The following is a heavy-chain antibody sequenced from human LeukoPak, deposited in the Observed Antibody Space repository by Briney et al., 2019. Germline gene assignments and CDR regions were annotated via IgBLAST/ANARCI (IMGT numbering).Heavy chain of an antibody. Sequence: GGSLRLSCAASGFIFGSYAMHWVRQAPGKGLQWLAVISYDGGKTYYADSVEGRFTISRDNSKSTVYLEINSLRSEDTAIYYCARGFNDFWSGSQLEYWGQGTLVTVSS. V-gene: IGHV3-30-3*01. J-gene: IGHJ4*02. CDR2: ISYDGGKT. CDR3: ARGFNDFWSGSQLEY. D-gene: IGHD3-3*01. CDR1: GFIFGSYA.